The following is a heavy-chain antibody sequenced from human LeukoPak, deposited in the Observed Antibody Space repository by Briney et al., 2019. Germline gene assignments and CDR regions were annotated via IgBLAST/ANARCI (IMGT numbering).Heavy chain of an antibody. CDR1: GFSLSTSGMR. CDR3: ARTTRGSSWYHPNYYYMDV. D-gene: IGHD6-13*01. V-gene: IGHV2-70*04. CDR2: IDWDDDK. Sequence: ESGPALVKPTQTLTLTCTFSGFSLSTSGMRVSLIPPPPGKTLEGLSRIDWDDDKFYSTSLKTRLTISKDTSKNQVVLTMTNMDPVDTATYYCARTTRGSSWYHPNYYYMDVWGKGTTVTVSS. J-gene: IGHJ6*03.